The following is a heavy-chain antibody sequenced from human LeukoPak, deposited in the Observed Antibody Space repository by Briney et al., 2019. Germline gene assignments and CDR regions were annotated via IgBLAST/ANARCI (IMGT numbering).Heavy chain of an antibody. V-gene: IGHV1-69*04. CDR1: GGTSNSHA. CDR2: IIPNLGTT. D-gene: IGHD3-22*01. CDR3: ATTNDGGGYQWGDFFDF. J-gene: IGHJ4*02. Sequence: SVKVSCKASGGTSNSHAISWVRQAPGQGLEWMGRIIPNLGTTNRAQNFQDRVTLTADKSTNTAYMELTSPTSDDTAVYYCATTNDGGGYQWGDFFDFWGQGTLVTVSS.